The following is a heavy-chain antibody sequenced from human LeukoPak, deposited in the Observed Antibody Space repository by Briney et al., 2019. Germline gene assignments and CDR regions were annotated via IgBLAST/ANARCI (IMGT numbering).Heavy chain of an antibody. D-gene: IGHD1-26*01. Sequence: SQTLSLTCTVSGGSISSSSYYWGWIRQPPGKGLEWIGSIYYSGSTYYNPSLKSRVTISVDTSKNQFSLKLSSVTAADTAVYYCARGPPRVGATDYWGQGTLVTVSS. V-gene: IGHV4-39*07. CDR3: ARGPPRVGATDY. CDR1: GGSISSSSYY. CDR2: IYYSGST. J-gene: IGHJ4*02.